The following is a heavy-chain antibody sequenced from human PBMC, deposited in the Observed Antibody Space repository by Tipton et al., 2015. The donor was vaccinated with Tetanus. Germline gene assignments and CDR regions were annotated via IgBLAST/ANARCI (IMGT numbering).Heavy chain of an antibody. Sequence: QLVQSGADVKKPGESLKISCKASGYSFTSHWIGWVRQMPGKGLEWMGMISPDDSDTRYSPSFQGHVTFSVDKSTSTVYLQWSSLKASDTAMYFCARMYSTSSPFDHWGQGTLVAVSS. D-gene: IGHD6-6*01. CDR2: ISPDDSDT. V-gene: IGHV5-51*01. CDR3: ARMYSTSSPFDH. CDR1: GYSFTSHW. J-gene: IGHJ4*02.